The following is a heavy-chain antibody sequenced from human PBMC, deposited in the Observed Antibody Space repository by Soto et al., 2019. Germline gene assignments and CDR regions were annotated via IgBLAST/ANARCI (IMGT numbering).Heavy chain of an antibody. CDR3: AREVQQRLDY. J-gene: IGHJ4*02. CDR2: ISSSSSTV. CDR1: GFTFSGYS. V-gene: IGHV3-48*01. D-gene: IGHD1-1*01. Sequence: EVQLVESGGDLVQPGGSLRVSCAASGFTFSGYSMNWVRRAPGKGLEWVSFISSSSSTVYYADSVKGRFTISRDNAKNSLYLQMNSLRAEDTAVYYCAREVQQRLDYWGQGTLVTVSS.